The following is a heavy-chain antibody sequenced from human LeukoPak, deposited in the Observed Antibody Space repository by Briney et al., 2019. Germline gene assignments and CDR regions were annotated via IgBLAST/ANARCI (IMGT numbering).Heavy chain of an antibody. D-gene: IGHD5-18*01. CDR2: IYTGGNT. J-gene: IGHJ4*02. Sequence: PGGSLRLSCAASGFTVDSNYLSWVRQAPGKGLEWVSTIYTGGNTYYAASVKGRFTISRDNSKNTLYLQMNSLRAEDTAVYYCARDVYSYGSSLDYWGQGTLVTVSS. CDR1: GFTVDSNY. CDR3: ARDVYSYGSSLDY. V-gene: IGHV3-53*05.